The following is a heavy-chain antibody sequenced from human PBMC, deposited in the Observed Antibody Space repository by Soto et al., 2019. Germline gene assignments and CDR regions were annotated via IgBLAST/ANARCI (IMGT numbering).Heavy chain of an antibody. CDR3: ARHKYHSSGPSAY. CDR2: ISYDGSHT. Sequence: PGGSLRLSCVASGFTFSSYGMHWVRQTPSKGLEWVSVISYDGSHTHYADSVRGRFTVSRDNSKSTVYLQMNTLRPDDTAVYYCARHKYHSSGPSAYWGQGTLVTVSS. CDR1: GFTFSSYG. D-gene: IGHD3-22*01. J-gene: IGHJ4*02. V-gene: IGHV3-30*03.